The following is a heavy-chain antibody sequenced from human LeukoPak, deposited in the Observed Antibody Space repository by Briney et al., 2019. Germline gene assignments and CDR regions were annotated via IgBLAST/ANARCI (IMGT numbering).Heavy chain of an antibody. D-gene: IGHD6-6*01. Sequence: SETLSLTCAVYGGSFSGYYWSWIRQPPGKGLEWIGEINHSGSTNYNPSLKSRVTISVDTSKNQFSLKLSSVTAADTAVYYCASTSLIAALGYWGQGTLVTASS. CDR1: GGSFSGYY. CDR3: ASTSLIAALGY. J-gene: IGHJ4*02. V-gene: IGHV4-34*01. CDR2: INHSGST.